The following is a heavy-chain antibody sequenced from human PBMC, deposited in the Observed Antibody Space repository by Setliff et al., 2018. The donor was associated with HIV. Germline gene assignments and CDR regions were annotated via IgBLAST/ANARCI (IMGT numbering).Heavy chain of an antibody. CDR3: ARQVPGTRDASDI. CDR2: MYHSGPA. V-gene: IGHV4-39*01. D-gene: IGHD3-10*01. Sequence: SETLSLTCTVSGGSITSSTYYWGWIRQSPRKGLEWIGTMYHSGPAYYNPSLKSRVTISVDTSKNQFSLKLTSVTAADTAVYYCARQVPGTRDASDIWGQGTMVTVSS. CDR1: GGSITSSTYY. J-gene: IGHJ3*02.